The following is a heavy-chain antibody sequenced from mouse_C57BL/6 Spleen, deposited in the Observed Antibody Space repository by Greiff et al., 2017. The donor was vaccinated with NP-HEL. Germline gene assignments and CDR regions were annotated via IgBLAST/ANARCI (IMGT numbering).Heavy chain of an antibody. Sequence: QVQLQQPGAELVKPGASVKMSCKASGYTFTSYWITWVKQRPGQGLEWIGDIYPGSGSTNYNEKFKSKATLTVDTSSSTAYMQLSSLTSEDSAVYYCARYGNFSYDGYYFAMDYWGQGTSVTVSS. D-gene: IGHD2-3*01. CDR2: IYPGSGST. CDR1: GYTFTSYW. CDR3: ARYGNFSYDGYYFAMDY. V-gene: IGHV1-55*01. J-gene: IGHJ4*01.